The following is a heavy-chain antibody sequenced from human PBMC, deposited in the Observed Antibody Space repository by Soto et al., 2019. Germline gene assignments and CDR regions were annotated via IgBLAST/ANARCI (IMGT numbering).Heavy chain of an antibody. J-gene: IGHJ4*02. CDR3: ARDDVSGGFDY. Sequence: VASVKVSCKASGYTFTTYGINWVRQAPGQGLEWMGWISPYNGNTHYAQKSQGRVTMTTDTSTSAAFMELRSLRSDDTAVYYCARDDVSGGFDYWGQGTLVTVSS. CDR2: ISPYNGNT. D-gene: IGHD2-15*01. CDR1: GYTFTTYG. V-gene: IGHV1-18*01.